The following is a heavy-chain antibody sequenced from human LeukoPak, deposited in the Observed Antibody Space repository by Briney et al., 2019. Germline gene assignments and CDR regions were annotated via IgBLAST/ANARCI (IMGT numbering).Heavy chain of an antibody. CDR1: GFTFSSYG. CDR3: ALVVEVHYYQYYYMDV. Sequence: PGGSLRLSCAASGFTFSSYGMHWVRQAPGKGLEWVAVISYDGSNKYYADSVKGRFTISRDNSRNTLYLQMNSLRAEDTAFYYCALVVEVHYYQYYYMDVWGRGTTVTVSS. J-gene: IGHJ6*03. D-gene: IGHD2-2*01. CDR2: ISYDGSNK. V-gene: IGHV3-30*03.